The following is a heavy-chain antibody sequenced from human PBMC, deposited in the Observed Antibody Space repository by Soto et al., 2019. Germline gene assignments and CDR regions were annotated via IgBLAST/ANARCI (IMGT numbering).Heavy chain of an antibody. J-gene: IGHJ5*02. Sequence: GASVKVSCKASGGSFSSNAFSWVRQAPGQGLEWMGGILPIIHTANYAQKFLDRVTITADEFTSTAYMELSSLRSEDTAVYYCARGINQQFLDCFDPWGQGTLVTVSS. CDR2: ILPIIHTA. V-gene: IGHV1-69*13. CDR1: GGSFSSNA. CDR3: ARGINQQFLDCFDP.